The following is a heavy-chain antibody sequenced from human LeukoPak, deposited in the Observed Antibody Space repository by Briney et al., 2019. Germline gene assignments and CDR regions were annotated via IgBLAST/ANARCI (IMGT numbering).Heavy chain of an antibody. CDR3: AREGTGGSGSYKFDP. CDR1: GGSISSYY. CDR2: IYYSGST. D-gene: IGHD3-10*01. J-gene: IGHJ5*02. Sequence: SETLSLTCTVSGGSISSYYWSWIRQPPGKGLEWIGYIYYSGSTYYNPSLKSRVTISVDTSKNQFSLKLSSVTAADTAVYYCAREGTGGSGSYKFDPWGQGTLVTVSS. V-gene: IGHV4-59*12.